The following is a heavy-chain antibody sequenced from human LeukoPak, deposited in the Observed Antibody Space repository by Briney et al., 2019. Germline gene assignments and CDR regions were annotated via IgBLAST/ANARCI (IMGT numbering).Heavy chain of an antibody. J-gene: IGHJ4*02. D-gene: IGHD3-22*01. CDR3: ASRRDHYYDSSGYYSDFFDY. CDR1: GGTFSSYA. CDR2: IIPILGIA. Sequence: GASVKVSCKASGGTFSSYAISWVRQAPGQGLEWMGRIIPILGIANYAQKFQGRVTITADKSTSTAYMELSSLRSEDTAVYYCASRRDHYYDSSGYYSDFFDYWGQGTLVTVSS. V-gene: IGHV1-69*04.